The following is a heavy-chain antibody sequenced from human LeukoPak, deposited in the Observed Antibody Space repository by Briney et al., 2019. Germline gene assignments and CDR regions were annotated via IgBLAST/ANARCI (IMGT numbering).Heavy chain of an antibody. V-gene: IGHV4-39*01. J-gene: IGHJ4*02. CDR3: ARHASIWFGELYYFDY. CDR1: GGSISSSSYY. Sequence: SETLSLTCTVSGGSISSSSYYWGWIRQPPGKGLEWIGSIYYSGSTYYNPSLKGRVTISVDMSKNQFSLKLSSVTAADTAVYYCARHASIWFGELYYFDYWGQGTLVTVSS. D-gene: IGHD3-10*01. CDR2: IYYSGST.